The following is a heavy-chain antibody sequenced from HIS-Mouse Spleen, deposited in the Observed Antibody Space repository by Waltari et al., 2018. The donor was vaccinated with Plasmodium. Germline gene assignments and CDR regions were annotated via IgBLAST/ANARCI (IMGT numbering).Heavy chain of an antibody. Sequence: VQLQQWRAGLLKPSEPLSLTCAAYGGSFSGSYCRWHRQPPGKGLEWIGEINHRGSTNYNPSLKSRVTISVDTSKNQFSLKLSSVTAADTAVYYCARVTSSGVYWYFDLWGRGTLVTVSS. CDR2: INHRGST. J-gene: IGHJ2*01. V-gene: IGHV4-34*01. CDR1: GGSFSGSY. CDR3: ARVTSSGVYWYFDL. D-gene: IGHD3-3*01.